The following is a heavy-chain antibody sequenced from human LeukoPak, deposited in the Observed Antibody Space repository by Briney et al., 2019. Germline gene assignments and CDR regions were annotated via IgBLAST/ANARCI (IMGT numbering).Heavy chain of an antibody. CDR2: VDPRSGIT. CDR3: ATDNYGMLDY. V-gene: IGHV1-2*02. CDR1: GYTFTDYY. D-gene: IGHD3-9*01. J-gene: IGHJ4*02. Sequence: ASVKVSCKASGYTFTDYYIHWVRRAPGQGLEWMGWVDPRSGITKCTQKFQGRVTMTRDTPINTVYVDLSGLTFDDTAVYYCATDNYGMLDYWGQGTLVTVSS.